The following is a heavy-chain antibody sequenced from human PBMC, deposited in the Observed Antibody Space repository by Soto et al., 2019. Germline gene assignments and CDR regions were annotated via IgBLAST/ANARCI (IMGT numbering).Heavy chain of an antibody. CDR2: IDGDSGDT. V-gene: IGHV1-2*04. CDR3: ARTPNNGRAGVYGMDV. CDR1: GYTFTNYY. J-gene: IGHJ6*02. D-gene: IGHD2-8*01. Sequence: QVQLVQSGAEVKKPGASVKVSCKASGYTFTNYYIHWVRQAPGQGLEWMGWIDGDSGDTKDAQKFQGWVTMTRDTSINTAYMELCMLTSDDTAVYYCARTPNNGRAGVYGMDVWGQGTTVTVSS.